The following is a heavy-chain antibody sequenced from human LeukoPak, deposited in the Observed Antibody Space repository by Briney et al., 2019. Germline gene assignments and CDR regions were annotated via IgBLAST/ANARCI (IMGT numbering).Heavy chain of an antibody. CDR3: AKDESGPHAMGY. V-gene: IGHV3-74*01. Sequence: GGSLRLSCAASGFTFSSYWMHWVRQAPGKGLVWVSRINSDGSSTSYADSVKGRFTISRDNAKNTLYLQMNSLRAEDTAVYYCAKDESGPHAMGYWGQGTLVTVSS. CDR2: INSDGSST. CDR1: GFTFSSYW. J-gene: IGHJ4*02. D-gene: IGHD5-18*01.